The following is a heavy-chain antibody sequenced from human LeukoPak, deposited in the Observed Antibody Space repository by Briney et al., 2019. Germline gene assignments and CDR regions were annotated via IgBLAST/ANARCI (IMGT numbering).Heavy chain of an antibody. D-gene: IGHD2-2*01. CDR3: ARAYCSSTSCYRYMDV. CDR1: GFTFSSYG. CDR2: IWYDGSNK. V-gene: IGHV3-33*01. J-gene: IGHJ6*03. Sequence: GRSLRLSCAASGFTFSSYGMHWVRQAPGKGLDWVAVIWYDGSNKYYADSVKGRFTISRDNSKNTLYLQMNSLRAEDTAVYYCARAYCSSTSCYRYMDVWGKGTTVTVSS.